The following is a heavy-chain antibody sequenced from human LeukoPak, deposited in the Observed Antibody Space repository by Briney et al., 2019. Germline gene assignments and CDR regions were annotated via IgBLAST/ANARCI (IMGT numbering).Heavy chain of an antibody. CDR2: ISYDGSNK. Sequence: PGGSLRLSCAASGFTFSNYDMHWVRQAPGKGLEWVAFISYDGSNKYYADSVKGRFTISRDNSKNTVSLQMNSLRAEDTAVYYCAKKAFDSGSYHWFDPWGQGTLVTVSS. J-gene: IGHJ5*02. D-gene: IGHD3-10*01. V-gene: IGHV3-30*18. CDR3: AKKAFDSGSYHWFDP. CDR1: GFTFSNYD.